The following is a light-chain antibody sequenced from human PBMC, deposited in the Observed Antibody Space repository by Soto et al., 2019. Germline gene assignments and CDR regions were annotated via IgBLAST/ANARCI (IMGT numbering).Light chain of an antibody. V-gene: IGLV1-47*01. J-gene: IGLJ2*01. Sequence: QSVLTQPPSASGTPGQRVTISCSGSSSNIGSNYVYWYQQLPGTAPKLLIYRNNQRPSGVPHRFSGSNSGTSASLAISGLRSEDEADYYCAAWDDSLSGVVFGGGTKLTVL. CDR2: RNN. CDR1: SSNIGSNY. CDR3: AAWDDSLSGVV.